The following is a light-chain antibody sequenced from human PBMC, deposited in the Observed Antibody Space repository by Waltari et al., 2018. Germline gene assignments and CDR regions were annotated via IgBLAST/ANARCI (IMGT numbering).Light chain of an antibody. CDR2: DVT. V-gene: IGLV2-14*03. CDR3: SSQTLDGLVL. J-gene: IGLJ2*01. CDR1: GSAAGASES. Sequence: QSALTQPASVSGSPGQSITISCSGLGSAAGASESVSWHQHHPDKAPQVIIYDVTHRPSGVSDRFSASQSANTASLTISRLQPEDEADYYCSSQTLDGLVLFGGGTRLTVL.